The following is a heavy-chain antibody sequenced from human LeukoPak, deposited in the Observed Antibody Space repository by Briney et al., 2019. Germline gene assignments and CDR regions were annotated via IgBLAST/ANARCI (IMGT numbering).Heavy chain of an antibody. Sequence: QPGGSLRLSCEASGFTFSTYLMSWVRQAPGKGLEWVANIKPDGSEKYYADSVRGRVTTSRDNTKNSLLLQMNSLRVEDSGVYYCARAGTGKWQWYLIDYWGQGILVTVSS. CDR2: IKPDGSEK. CDR3: ARAGTGKWQWYLIDY. D-gene: IGHD6-19*01. CDR1: GFTFSTYL. V-gene: IGHV3-7*01. J-gene: IGHJ4*01.